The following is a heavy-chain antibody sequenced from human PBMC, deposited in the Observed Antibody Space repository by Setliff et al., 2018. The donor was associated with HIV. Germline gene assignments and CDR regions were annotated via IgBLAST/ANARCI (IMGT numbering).Heavy chain of an antibody. D-gene: IGHD3-22*01. J-gene: IGHJ6*03. Sequence: SETLSLTCAVYGYPIDSGFYWGWIRQTPGKGLEWIASSYHTGSKYYNPSLKRRVTISVDTSKNQFSLKLSSVTAADTAVYYCARKSYYYDSGGYHNYMDVWGKGTTVTVSS. CDR1: GYPIDSGFY. V-gene: IGHV4-38-2*01. CDR3: ARKSYYYDSGGYHNYMDV. CDR2: SYHTGSK.